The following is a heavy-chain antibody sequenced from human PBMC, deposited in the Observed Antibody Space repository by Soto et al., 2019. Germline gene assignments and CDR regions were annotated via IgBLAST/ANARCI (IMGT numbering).Heavy chain of an antibody. CDR1: VGPVSDYY. CDR3: ARLKRITIYEVVSAEFYMDV. CDR2: VYSSGST. Sequence: SEALFLTCSVSVGPVSDYYGSWIRQPPGKGLEWIGYVYSSGSTNYNSSLESRATISVDSSTNQFSLKLSSVTAADTAVYYCARLKRITIYEVVSAEFYMDVWGKATTVTAYS. D-gene: IGHD3-3*01. J-gene: IGHJ6*03. V-gene: IGHV4-59*08.